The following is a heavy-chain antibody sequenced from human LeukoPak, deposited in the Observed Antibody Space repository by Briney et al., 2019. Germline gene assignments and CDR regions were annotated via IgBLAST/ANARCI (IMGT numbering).Heavy chain of an antibody. CDR3: ARAHSSGWPHMFDP. Sequence: SETLSLTCTVSGGSISTYSWTWIRQPPGKGLEWIGNIYYSGSTNYNPSLKSRVTISIDTSKNQFSLKVSSVAAADTAVYYCARAHSSGWPHMFDPWGQGTLVTVPS. CDR2: IYYSGST. D-gene: IGHD6-19*01. J-gene: IGHJ5*02. V-gene: IGHV4-59*01. CDR1: GGSISTYS.